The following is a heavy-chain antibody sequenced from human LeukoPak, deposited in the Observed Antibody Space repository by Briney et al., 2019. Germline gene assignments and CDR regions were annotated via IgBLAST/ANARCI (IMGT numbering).Heavy chain of an antibody. J-gene: IGHJ4*02. V-gene: IGHV3-53*01. CDR2: IYSGGST. CDR3: ARLANPSGYWD. Sequence: GGSLRLSCAASGFTVSSNYMSWVRQAPGKGLEWVSVIYSGGSTFYADSVKGRFTISRDNSKNTLYLQMNGLRAEDTAVYYCARLANPSGYWDWGQGTLVTVSS. CDR1: GFTVSSNY. D-gene: IGHD3-22*01.